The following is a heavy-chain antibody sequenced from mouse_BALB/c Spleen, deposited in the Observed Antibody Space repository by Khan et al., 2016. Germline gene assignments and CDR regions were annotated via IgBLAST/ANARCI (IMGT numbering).Heavy chain of an antibody. J-gene: IGHJ3*01. CDR3: TAPMTYGYKAWFAY. D-gene: IGHD1-2*01. CDR2: IDPENGDT. CDR1: GFNIKDYY. V-gene: IGHV14-4*02. Sequence: VQLKQSGAELVRSGASVRLSCTACGFNIKDYYMHWVKQRPEQGLEWIGWIDPENGDTEYAPKFQGKATMTADTSSNTAHLQLSSLTSEDTAVYYCTAPMTYGYKAWFAYWGQGTLVTVSA.